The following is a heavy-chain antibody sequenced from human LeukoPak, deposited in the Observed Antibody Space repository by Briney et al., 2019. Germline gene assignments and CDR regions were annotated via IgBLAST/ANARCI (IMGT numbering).Heavy chain of an antibody. D-gene: IGHD3-10*01. J-gene: IGHJ4*02. CDR1: GNTLRNYG. CDR3: AKRGVVIRVFLVGFHKEAYYFDS. Sequence: GGSLRLSCAVSGNTLRNYGMSWVRQAPGKGLEWVAGFSDSGGSTKYADSVKGRFTISRDNPKNTLSLQMSSLRAEDTAVYFCAKRGVVIRVFLVGFHKEAYYFDSWGQGALVTVSS. CDR2: FSDSGGST. V-gene: IGHV3-23*01.